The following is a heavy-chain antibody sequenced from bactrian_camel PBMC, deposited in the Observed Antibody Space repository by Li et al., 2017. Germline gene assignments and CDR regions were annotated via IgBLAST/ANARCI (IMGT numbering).Heavy chain of an antibody. CDR2: IVSGGGST. D-gene: IGHD3*01. Sequence: VQLVESGGGSVQAGGSLRLSSAVSGYTYRRYCMSWVRQAPGKGLEWVSGIVSGGGSTYYAEIMKGRFTITRDNADNILYLQMNSLKAEDTAVYYCTTDASPFDCYSG. CDR1: GYTYRRYC. V-gene: IGHV3S40*01.